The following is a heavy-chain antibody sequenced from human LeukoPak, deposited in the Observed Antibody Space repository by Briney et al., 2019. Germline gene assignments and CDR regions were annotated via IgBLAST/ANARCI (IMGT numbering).Heavy chain of an antibody. J-gene: IGHJ3*02. CDR2: IIPIFGTA. V-gene: IGHV1-69*13. CDR3: ARGKLLFRRSAFDI. Sequence: VASVKVSCKASGGTFSSYAISWVRQAPGQGLEWMGGIIPIFGTANYAQKFQGRVTITADESTSTAYMELSSLRSEDTAVYYCARGKLLFRRSAFDIWGQGTMVTVSS. D-gene: IGHD2-21*02. CDR1: GGTFSSYA.